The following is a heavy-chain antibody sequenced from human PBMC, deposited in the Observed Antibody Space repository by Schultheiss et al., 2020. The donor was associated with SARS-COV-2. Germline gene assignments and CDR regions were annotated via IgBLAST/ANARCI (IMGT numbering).Heavy chain of an antibody. CDR2: ISYDGSNK. Sequence: GGSLRLSCAASGFTFSSYGMHWVRQAPGKGLEWVAVISYDGSNKYYADSVKGRFTISRDNSKNTLYLQMNSLRAEDTAVNYCAKDHSSGWEGYYYGMDVWGQGTTVTVSS. J-gene: IGHJ6*02. CDR3: AKDHSSGWEGYYYGMDV. V-gene: IGHV3-30*18. CDR1: GFTFSSYG. D-gene: IGHD6-19*01.